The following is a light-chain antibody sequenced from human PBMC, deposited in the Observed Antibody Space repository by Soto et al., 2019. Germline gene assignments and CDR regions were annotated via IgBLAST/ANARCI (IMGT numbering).Light chain of an antibody. J-gene: IGKJ1*01. V-gene: IGKV3-20*01. CDR2: GAS. CDR3: YQYGSTPPT. Sequence: EIEMTQSPATLSLAPGERVTLSCRASESVSTNLAWYQQKAGQAPRLLIYGASTRATGIPARFSGSGSGTDFTLTISRLEPEDFVVFYCYQYGSTPPTVGQGTKVDIK. CDR1: ESVSTN.